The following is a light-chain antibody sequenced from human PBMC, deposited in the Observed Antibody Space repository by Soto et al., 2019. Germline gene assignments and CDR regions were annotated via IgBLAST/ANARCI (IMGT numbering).Light chain of an antibody. Sequence: EIVMTHSPATLSVSPGERVTLACRASQGVGSTLAWYRQQPGQAPRLLIYDAYIRATGVPARFSGSGSGTEFTLTISSLQSEDFAVYYCQQYDNWPWTFGQGTKVDIK. J-gene: IGKJ1*01. V-gene: IGKV3-15*01. CDR3: QQYDNWPWT. CDR1: QGVGST. CDR2: DAY.